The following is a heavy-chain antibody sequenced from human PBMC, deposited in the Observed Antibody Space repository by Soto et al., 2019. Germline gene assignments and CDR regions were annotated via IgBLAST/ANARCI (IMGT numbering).Heavy chain of an antibody. V-gene: IGHV3-23*01. J-gene: IGHJ4*02. CDR2: ISGSGGST. CDR3: AKSIKSTMVRGVITNFDY. Sequence: GGSLRLSCAASGFTFSSYAMSWVRQAPGKGLEWVSAISGSGGSTYYADSVKGRFTISRDNSKNTLYLQMNSLRAEDTAVYYCAKSIKSTMVRGVITNFDYWGQGTLVTVSS. CDR1: GFTFSSYA. D-gene: IGHD3-10*01.